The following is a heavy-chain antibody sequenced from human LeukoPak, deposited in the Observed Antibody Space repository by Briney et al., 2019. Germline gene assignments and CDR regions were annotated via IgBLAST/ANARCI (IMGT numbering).Heavy chain of an antibody. CDR3: ARGYCSGGTCDHLDY. Sequence: GGSLRLSCAASGFTLSSYAMSWVRQAPGKGLEWGSAISGSGGSTYYADSVKGRFTISRDNSKNTLYLQMNSLRAEDTAVYYCARGYCSGGTCDHLDYWGQGTLVTVSS. CDR1: GFTLSSYA. D-gene: IGHD2-15*01. J-gene: IGHJ4*02. V-gene: IGHV3-23*01. CDR2: ISGSGGST.